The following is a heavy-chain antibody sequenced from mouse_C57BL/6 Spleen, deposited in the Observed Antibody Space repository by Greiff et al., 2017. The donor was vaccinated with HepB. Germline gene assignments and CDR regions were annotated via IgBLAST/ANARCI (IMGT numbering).Heavy chain of an antibody. CDR2: ISYDGSN. D-gene: IGHD1-1*01. V-gene: IGHV3-6*01. J-gene: IGHJ3*01. CDR3: ASDYYGSSPWFAY. CDR1: GYSITSGYY. Sequence: DVKLQESGPGLVKPSQSLSLTCSVTGYSITSGYYWNWIRQFPGNKLEWMGYISYDGSNNYNPSLKNRISITLDTSKNQFFLKLNSVTTEDTATYYCASDYYGSSPWFAYWGQGTLVTVSA.